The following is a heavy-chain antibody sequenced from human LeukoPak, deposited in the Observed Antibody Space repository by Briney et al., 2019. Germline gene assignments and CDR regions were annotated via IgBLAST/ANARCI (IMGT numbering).Heavy chain of an antibody. CDR2: IIPIFGTA. V-gene: IGHV1-69*05. CDR3: ARDRTGTTSRRWFDP. J-gene: IGHJ5*02. CDR1: GCTFSSYA. Sequence: SVKVSCKASGCTFSSYAISWVRQAPGQGLEWMGRIIPIFGTANYAQKFQGRVTITTGESTSTAYMELSSLRSEDTAVYYCARDRTGTTSRRWFDPRGQGTLVTVSS. D-gene: IGHD1-1*01.